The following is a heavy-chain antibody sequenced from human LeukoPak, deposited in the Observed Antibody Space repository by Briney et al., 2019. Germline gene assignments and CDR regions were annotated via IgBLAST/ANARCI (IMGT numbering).Heavy chain of an antibody. CDR1: GFTFSTYA. Sequence: PGGSLRLSCAASGFTFSTYAMHWVRQAPGKGLEYVSTINNNGGTTYYANSVEGRFTICRDNSKNTLYLQMGSLSAEDMAVYYCTRDDYGSGDWGPDYWGQGTLVTVSS. CDR2: INNNGGTT. CDR3: TRDDYGSGDWGPDY. J-gene: IGHJ4*02. V-gene: IGHV3-64*01. D-gene: IGHD3-10*01.